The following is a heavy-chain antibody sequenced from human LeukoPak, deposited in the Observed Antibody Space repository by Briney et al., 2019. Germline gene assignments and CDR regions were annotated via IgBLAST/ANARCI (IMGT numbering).Heavy chain of an antibody. Sequence: PGGSLGLSCAASGFTVSSNYMSWVRQAPGKGLEWVSVIYSGGSTYYADSVKGRFTISRDNSKNTLYLQMNSLRAEDTAVYYCARAKSYDSSGYYGKYYYMDVWGKGTTVTVSS. V-gene: IGHV3-66*02. CDR1: GFTVSSNY. D-gene: IGHD3-22*01. CDR3: ARAKSYDSSGYYGKYYYMDV. CDR2: IYSGGST. J-gene: IGHJ6*03.